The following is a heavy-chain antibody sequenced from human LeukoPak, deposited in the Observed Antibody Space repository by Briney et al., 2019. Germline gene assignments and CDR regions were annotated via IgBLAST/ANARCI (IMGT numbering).Heavy chain of an antibody. D-gene: IGHD1-26*01. Sequence: PGGSLRLSCAGSGVIVSSNYMSWVRQAPGKGLEWVSSITSSSSYIYYADSVKGRFTISRDNAKNSLYLQMDSLRVEDTAVYYCARDPYSGNYGAYHYYYMDVWGKGTTVTISS. V-gene: IGHV3-21*06. CDR3: ARDPYSGNYGAYHYYYMDV. CDR2: ITSSSSYI. CDR1: GVIVSSNY. J-gene: IGHJ6*03.